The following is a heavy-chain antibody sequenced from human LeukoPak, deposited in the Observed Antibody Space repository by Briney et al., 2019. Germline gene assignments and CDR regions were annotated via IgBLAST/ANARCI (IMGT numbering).Heavy chain of an antibody. Sequence: PGGSLRLSCAASGFTFSDHYMDWVRQAPGKGLEWVGRTRNKANSYTTEYAASVKGRFTISRDDSKNSLYLQMNSLKTEDTAVYYCARGSRGYSGYDYDYYYYYYMDVWGKGTTVTVSS. CDR3: ARGSRGYSGYDYDYYYYYYMDV. J-gene: IGHJ6*03. V-gene: IGHV3-72*01. CDR1: GFTFSDHY. CDR2: TRNKANSYTT. D-gene: IGHD5-12*01.